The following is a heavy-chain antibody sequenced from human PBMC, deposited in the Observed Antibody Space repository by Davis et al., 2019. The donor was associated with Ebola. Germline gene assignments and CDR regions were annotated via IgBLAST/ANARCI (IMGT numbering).Heavy chain of an antibody. D-gene: IGHD1-7*01. CDR3: ARDGRYNWNYGWFDP. V-gene: IGHV1-69*05. Sequence: SVKVSCKASGGTFSSYAISWVRQAPGQGLEWMGGIIPIFGTANYAQKFQGRVTMTRNTSISTAYMELSSLRSEDTAVYYCARDGRYNWNYGWFDPWGQGTLVTVSS. CDR2: IIPIFGTA. CDR1: GGTFSSYA. J-gene: IGHJ5*02.